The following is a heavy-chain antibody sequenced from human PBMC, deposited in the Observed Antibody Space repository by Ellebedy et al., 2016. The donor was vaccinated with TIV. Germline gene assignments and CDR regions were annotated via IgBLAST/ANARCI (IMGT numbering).Heavy chain of an antibody. V-gene: IGHV4-34*01. CDR1: GGSFSGYY. J-gene: IGHJ5*02. CDR2: INHSGST. CDR3: ARGGPYGRTRPNWFNP. D-gene: IGHD3-10*01. Sequence: SETLSLXXAVYGGSFSGYYWSWIRQPPGKGLEWIGEINHSGSTNYNPSLKSRVTISVDTSKNQFSLKLSSVTAADTAVYYCARGGPYGRTRPNWFNPWGQGTLVTVSS.